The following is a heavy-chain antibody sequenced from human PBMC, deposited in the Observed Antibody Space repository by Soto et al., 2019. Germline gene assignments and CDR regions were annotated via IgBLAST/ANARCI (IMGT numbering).Heavy chain of an antibody. CDR3: ARLLAARRRWAFDY. V-gene: IGHV4-30-4*02. CDR2: IYYSGST. CDR1: GGSISSGDYY. J-gene: IGHJ4*02. Sequence: SDTLSLTCTVSGGSISSGDYYWSWIRQPPGKGLEWIGYIYYSGSTYYNPSLKSRVTISVDTSKNQFSLKLSSVTAADTAVYYCARLLAARRRWAFDYWGQVTLVTVSS. D-gene: IGHD6-6*01.